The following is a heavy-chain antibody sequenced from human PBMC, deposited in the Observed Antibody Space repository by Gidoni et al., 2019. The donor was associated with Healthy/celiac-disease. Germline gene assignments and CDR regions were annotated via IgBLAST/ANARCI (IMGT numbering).Heavy chain of an antibody. CDR3: AKWAGATYYYGMDV. D-gene: IGHD1-26*01. CDR2: ISGSGGST. Sequence: EVQLLESGGGLVQPGGSLRLSCAASGFTFSRYAMSWVRQAPGKGLDWVSAISGSGGSTYYADSVKGRFTISRDNSKNTLYLQMNSLRAEDTAVYYCAKWAGATYYYGMDVWGQGTTVTVSS. J-gene: IGHJ6*02. CDR1: GFTFSRYA. V-gene: IGHV3-23*01.